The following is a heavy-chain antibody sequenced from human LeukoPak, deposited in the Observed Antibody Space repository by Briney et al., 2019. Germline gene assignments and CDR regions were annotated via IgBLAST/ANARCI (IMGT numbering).Heavy chain of an antibody. Sequence: GASVKVSCKASGYTFTGYYMHWVRQAPGQGLEWMGWINPNSGGTNYAQKFQGRVTMTRDTSISTAYMELSRLRSDDTAVYYCAGELRYFDWLSGYFDYWGQGTLVTVSS. V-gene: IGHV1-2*02. D-gene: IGHD3-9*01. CDR2: INPNSGGT. CDR3: AGELRYFDWLSGYFDY. CDR1: GYTFTGYY. J-gene: IGHJ4*02.